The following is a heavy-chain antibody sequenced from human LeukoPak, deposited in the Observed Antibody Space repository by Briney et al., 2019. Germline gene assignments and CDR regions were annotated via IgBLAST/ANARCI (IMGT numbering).Heavy chain of an antibody. J-gene: IGHJ6*02. V-gene: IGHV1-69*13. CDR1: GGTFSSYA. CDR3: ARALNYYYDMDV. Sequence: SVKVSCKASGGTFSSYAISWVRQAPGQGLEWMGGIIPIFGTANYAQKFQGRVTITADESTSTAYMELSSLRSEDTAVYYCARALNYYYDMDVWGQGTTVTVSS. CDR2: IIPIFGTA.